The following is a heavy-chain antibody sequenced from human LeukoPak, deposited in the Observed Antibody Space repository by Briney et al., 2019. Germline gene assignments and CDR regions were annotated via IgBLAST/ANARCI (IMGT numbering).Heavy chain of an antibody. CDR2: IRYDGSDK. J-gene: IGHJ4*02. CDR1: GFTFSTYG. D-gene: IGHD4-17*01. Sequence: PGGSLRLSCAASGFTFSTYGMHWVRQAPGKGLEWVAFIRYDGSDKYYADSVKGRFTISRDNSKNTLYLQMNSLRAEDTAVYYCARDATYSNDYGDYGLIYWGQGTLVTVSS. CDR3: ARDATYSNDYGDYGLIY. V-gene: IGHV3-30*02.